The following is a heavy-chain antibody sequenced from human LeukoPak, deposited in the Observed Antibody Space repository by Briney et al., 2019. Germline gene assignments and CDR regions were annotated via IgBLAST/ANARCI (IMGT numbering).Heavy chain of an antibody. Sequence: GGSLRLSCAASGFTFSSYAMSWVRQAPGKGLEWASSISSSSSYIYYADSVKGRFTISRDNAKNSLYLQMNSLRAEDTAVYYCARMGDSYDFWTHGMDVWGQGTTVTVSS. CDR1: GFTFSSYA. D-gene: IGHD3-3*01. CDR2: ISSSSSYI. J-gene: IGHJ6*02. V-gene: IGHV3-21*01. CDR3: ARMGDSYDFWTHGMDV.